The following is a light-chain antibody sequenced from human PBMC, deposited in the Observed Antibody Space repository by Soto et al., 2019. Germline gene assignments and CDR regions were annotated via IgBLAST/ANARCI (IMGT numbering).Light chain of an antibody. CDR3: QQRSNWPPLT. CDR2: GAS. CDR1: QSVRNSY. J-gene: IGKJ4*01. V-gene: IGKV3D-20*02. Sequence: EILLTQSPGTLSLSPGERATLSCRASQSVRNSYLAWYQQKPGQAPRLLIYGASGRATGIPDRFSGSGSGTDFTLTISSLEPEDFAVYYCQQRSNWPPLTFGGGTKVEIK.